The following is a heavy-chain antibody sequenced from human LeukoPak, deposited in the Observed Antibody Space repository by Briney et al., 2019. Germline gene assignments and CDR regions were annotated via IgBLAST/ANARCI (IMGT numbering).Heavy chain of an antibody. Sequence: GGSLRLSCAASGFTFSGSAMYWVRQASGKGLEWVGRIRSKANSYATAYAASVKGRFTISRDDSKNTAYLQMNSLKTEDTAVYYCTRHQYDSSGSHAYWGQGTLVTVSS. CDR1: GFTFSGSA. V-gene: IGHV3-73*01. CDR3: TRHQYDSSGSHAY. J-gene: IGHJ4*02. CDR2: IRSKANSYAT. D-gene: IGHD3-22*01.